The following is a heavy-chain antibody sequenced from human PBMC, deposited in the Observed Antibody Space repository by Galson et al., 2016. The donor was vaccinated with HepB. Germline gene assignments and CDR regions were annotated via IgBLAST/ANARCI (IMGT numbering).Heavy chain of an antibody. CDR3: TRAVYSSSRLLYYGMDV. J-gene: IGHJ4*02. D-gene: IGHD6-13*01. V-gene: IGHV3-74*01. Sequence: SLRLSCAASGFTFSSYRMHWVRQAPGKGLMWVSRISGDGNSTSYADSVKGRFTISRDNAKNTLYLQLNSLRGEDTAVYYCTRAVYSSSRLLYYGMDVGGQGTLVTVSS. CDR2: ISGDGNST. CDR1: GFTFSSYR.